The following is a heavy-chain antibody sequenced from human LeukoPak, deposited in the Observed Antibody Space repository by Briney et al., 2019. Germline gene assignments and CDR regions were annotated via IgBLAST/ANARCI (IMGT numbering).Heavy chain of an antibody. CDR1: GFTFSSYA. V-gene: IGHV3-30*04. Sequence: GRSLRLSCAASGFTFSSYAMHWVRQAPGKGLEWVAVISYDGSNKYYADSVKGRFTISRDNAKNSLYLQMNSLRAEDTALYYCAKDLSPLGGGPEQWGQGTLVTVSS. D-gene: IGHD1/OR15-1a*01. CDR2: ISYDGSNK. J-gene: IGHJ4*02. CDR3: AKDLSPLGGGPEQ.